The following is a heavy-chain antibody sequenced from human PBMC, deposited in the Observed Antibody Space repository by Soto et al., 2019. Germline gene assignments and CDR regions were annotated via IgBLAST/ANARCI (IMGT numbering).Heavy chain of an antibody. J-gene: IGHJ4*02. CDR3: ARGSLNPYYYDSSGYYSQAADY. D-gene: IGHD3-22*01. Sequence: PGGSLRLSCAASGFTFSSYAMHWVRQAPGKGLEWVAVISYDGSNKYYADSVKGRFTISRDNSKNTLYLQMNSLRAEDTAVYYCARGSLNPYYYDSSGYYSQAADYWGQGTLVTVSS. V-gene: IGHV3-30-3*01. CDR1: GFTFSSYA. CDR2: ISYDGSNK.